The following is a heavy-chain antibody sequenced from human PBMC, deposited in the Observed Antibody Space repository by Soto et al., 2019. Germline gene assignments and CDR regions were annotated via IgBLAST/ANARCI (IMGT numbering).Heavy chain of an antibody. CDR2: ISGSGGST. Sequence: GGSLRLSCAASGFTFSSYAMSWVRQAPGKGLEWVSAISGSGGSTYYADSVKGRFTISRDNSKNTLYLQMNSLRAEDTAVYYCAKQSVVVPAAMPPYYYYGMDVWGQGTTVTVSS. CDR1: GFTFSSYA. J-gene: IGHJ6*02. V-gene: IGHV3-23*01. D-gene: IGHD2-2*01. CDR3: AKQSVVVPAAMPPYYYYGMDV.